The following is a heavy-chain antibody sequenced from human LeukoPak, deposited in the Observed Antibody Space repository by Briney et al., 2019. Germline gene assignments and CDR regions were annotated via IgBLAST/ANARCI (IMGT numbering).Heavy chain of an antibody. V-gene: IGHV7-4-1*02. Sequence: ASVKISCKASGYTFTSYAMNWVRQAPGQGLEWMGWINTNTGNPTYAQGFTGRFVFSLDTSVSTAYLQISSLKAEDTAVYYCARVVTDSYYYYYYMDVWGKGTTVTVSS. CDR3: ARVVTDSYYYYYYMDV. CDR1: GYTFTSYA. CDR2: INTNTGNP. D-gene: IGHD2-21*02. J-gene: IGHJ6*03.